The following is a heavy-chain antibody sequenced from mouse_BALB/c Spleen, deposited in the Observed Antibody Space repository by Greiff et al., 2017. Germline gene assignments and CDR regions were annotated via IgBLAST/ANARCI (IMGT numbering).Heavy chain of an antibody. J-gene: IGHJ4*01. Sequence: QVQLKQSGPGLVQPSQSLSITCAVSGFSLTSYGVHWVRQSPGKGLEWLGVIWSGGSTDYNAAFISRLSISKDNSKSQVFFKMNSLQADDTAIYYCARGPLGYYYAMDYWGQGTSVTVSS. CDR1: GFSLTSYG. CDR2: IWSGGST. CDR3: ARGPLGYYYAMDY. D-gene: IGHD2-10*02. V-gene: IGHV2-4-1*01.